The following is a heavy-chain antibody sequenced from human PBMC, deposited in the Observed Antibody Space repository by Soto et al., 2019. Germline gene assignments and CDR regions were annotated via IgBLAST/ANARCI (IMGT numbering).Heavy chain of an antibody. D-gene: IGHD3-3*01. CDR1: GFTFSSYW. CDR3: ARDGPAPLRFLEWYPGNWFDP. J-gene: IGHJ5*02. CDR2: IKQDGSEK. V-gene: IGHV3-7*01. Sequence: GGSLRLSCAASGFTFSSYWMSWVRQAPGKGLEWVANIKQDGSEKYYVDSVKGRFTIFRDNAKNSLYLQMNSLRAEDTAEYYCARDGPAPLRFLEWYPGNWFDPWGQGTLVTVSS.